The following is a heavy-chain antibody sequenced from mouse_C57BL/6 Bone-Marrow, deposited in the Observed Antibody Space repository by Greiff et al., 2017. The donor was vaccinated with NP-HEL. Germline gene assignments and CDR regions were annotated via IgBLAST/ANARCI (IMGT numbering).Heavy chain of an antibody. J-gene: IGHJ2*01. Sequence: EVQLQESGTVLARPGASVKMSCKTSGYTFTSYGMHWVKQRPGQGLEWIGAIYPGNSDTSYNQKFKGKAKLTAVTSASTAYMELSSLTNEDSAVYYCTRDYGSSYEYYFDYWGQGTTLTVSS. CDR2: IYPGNSDT. V-gene: IGHV1-5*01. CDR1: GYTFTSYG. D-gene: IGHD1-1*01. CDR3: TRDYGSSYEYYFDY.